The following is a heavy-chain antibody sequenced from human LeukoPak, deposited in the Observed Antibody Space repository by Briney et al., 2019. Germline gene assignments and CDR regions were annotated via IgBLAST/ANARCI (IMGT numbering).Heavy chain of an antibody. Sequence: GGSLRLSCAASGFIFDDYGMTWVRQGPGKGQEWVSGINWDGYSTGYADSVRGRFTISRDNAKSTLFLQMNSLRLEDTALYYCVRDLRTDYAFDSWGQGTLVTVSS. V-gene: IGHV3-20*04. CDR3: VRDLRTDYAFDS. CDR1: GFIFDDYG. J-gene: IGHJ4*02. CDR2: INWDGYST. D-gene: IGHD4/OR15-4a*01.